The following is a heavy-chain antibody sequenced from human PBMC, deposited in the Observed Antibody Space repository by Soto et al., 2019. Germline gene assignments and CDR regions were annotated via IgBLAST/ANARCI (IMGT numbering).Heavy chain of an antibody. J-gene: IGHJ5*01. CDR2: IHSDANT. CDR1: GFNVSSHS. CDR3: ARHVWLES. Sequence: EVQLVETGGGLIQTGGSLRLSCAASGFNVSSHSMNWVRQAPGKGLEWLSLIHSDANTKYADSVKGRFTVSRDSSENKFYLQMNSLRAEDTAVYYCARHVWLESWGQGTLVTVSS. V-gene: IGHV3-53*02.